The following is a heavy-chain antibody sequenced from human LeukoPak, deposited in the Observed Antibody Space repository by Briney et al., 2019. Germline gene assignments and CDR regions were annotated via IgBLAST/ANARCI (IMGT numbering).Heavy chain of an antibody. CDR2: MNANSGNT. V-gene: IGHV1-8*01. CDR1: GYTFTSYD. J-gene: IGHJ4*02. Sequence: ASVKVSCKASGYTFTSYDINWVRQATGQGLEWMGGMNANSGNTGYAQKLQGRVTMTRNTSISTAYMELSSLRSEDTAVYCCARGPPYYDFWSDRYFDYWGQGTLVTVSS. CDR3: ARGPPYYDFWSDRYFDY. D-gene: IGHD3-3*01.